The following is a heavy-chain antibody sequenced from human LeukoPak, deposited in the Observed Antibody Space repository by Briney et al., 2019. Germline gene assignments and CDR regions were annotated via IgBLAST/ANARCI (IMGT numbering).Heavy chain of an antibody. J-gene: IGHJ4*02. CDR1: GFTFSDYY. D-gene: IGHD6-13*01. CDR3: AKFIGSSWSGSYFDY. V-gene: IGHV3-11*01. CDR2: INGSGGTI. Sequence: GGSLRLSCVASGFTFSDYYMSWIRQAPGKGLEWVSSINGSGGTIYSADSVKGRFTISRDNAKDSLYLQMNSLRAEDTAVYHCAKFIGSSWSGSYFDYWGQGTLVTVSS.